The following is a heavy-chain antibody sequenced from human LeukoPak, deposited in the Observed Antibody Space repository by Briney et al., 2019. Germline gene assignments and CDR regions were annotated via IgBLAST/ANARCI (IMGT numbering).Heavy chain of an antibody. CDR1: GYTLTELS. CDR2: FDPGDGET. D-gene: IGHD1-26*01. V-gene: IGHV1-24*01. J-gene: IGHJ4*02. Sequence: ASVKVSCKVSGYTLTELSMHWVRRAPGKGLEWMGGFDPGDGETIYAQKFQGRVTMTEDTSTDTAYMELSSLRSEDTAVYYCATARHSGSTDYFDYWGQGTLVTVSS. CDR3: ATARHSGSTDYFDY.